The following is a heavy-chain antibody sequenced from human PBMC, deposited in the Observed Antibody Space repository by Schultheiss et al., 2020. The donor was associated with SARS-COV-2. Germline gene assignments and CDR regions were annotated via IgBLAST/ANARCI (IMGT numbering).Heavy chain of an antibody. Sequence: SETLSLTCTVSGGSISSGYYWGWIRQPPGKGLEWIGSIYHSGSTYYNPSLKSRVTISVDTSKNQFSLKLSSVTAADTAVYYCARAKRWLQFGFVYWGQGTLVTVSS. CDR1: GGSISSGYY. CDR2: IYHSGST. V-gene: IGHV4-38-2*02. J-gene: IGHJ4*02. D-gene: IGHD5-24*01. CDR3: ARAKRWLQFGFVY.